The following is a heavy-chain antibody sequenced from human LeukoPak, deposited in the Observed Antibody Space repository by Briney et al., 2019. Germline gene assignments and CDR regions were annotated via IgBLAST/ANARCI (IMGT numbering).Heavy chain of an antibody. CDR3: ARHAYYGAKDFDY. D-gene: IGHD4-23*01. CDR2: VYNSGST. V-gene: IGHV4-59*08. J-gene: IGHJ4*02. CDR1: GDSISSYY. Sequence: SETLSLTCSVSGDSISSYYWTWIRQPPGKGLEWIGHVYNSGSTHYNPSLKSRVTISVDTSKNQFSLKLSSVTAADTAVYYCARHAYYGAKDFDYWGQGTLVTVSS.